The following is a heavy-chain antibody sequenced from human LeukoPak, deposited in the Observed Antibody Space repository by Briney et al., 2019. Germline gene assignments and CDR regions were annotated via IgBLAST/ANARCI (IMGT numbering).Heavy chain of an antibody. J-gene: IGHJ2*01. CDR1: GNSISSFF. D-gene: IGHD4-23*01. CDR3: ARDYGGNYRDWYFDL. Sequence: PSETLSLTCTVSGNSISSFFWSWIRQPPGRGLEWIGNIYDSGSTNYNPSLKSRVTISVDTSKNQFSLKLSSVTAADTAVYYCARDYGGNYRDWYFDLWGRGTLVTVSS. V-gene: IGHV4-59*01. CDR2: IYDSGST.